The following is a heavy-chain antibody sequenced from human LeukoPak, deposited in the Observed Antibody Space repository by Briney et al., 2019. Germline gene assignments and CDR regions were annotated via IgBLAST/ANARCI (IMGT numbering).Heavy chain of an antibody. V-gene: IGHV4-34*01. D-gene: IGHD3-9*01. CDR1: GGSFSGYY. J-gene: IGHJ4*02. CDR3: ARGVYYDILTGYDYFDY. CDR2: INHSGST. Sequence: SETLSLTCAVYGGSFSGYYWSWIRQPPGKGLEWIGEINHSGSTNYNPSLKSRVTISVDTSKNQFSLKLSSVTAADTAVYYCARGVYYDILTGYDYFDYWGQGTLVTVSS.